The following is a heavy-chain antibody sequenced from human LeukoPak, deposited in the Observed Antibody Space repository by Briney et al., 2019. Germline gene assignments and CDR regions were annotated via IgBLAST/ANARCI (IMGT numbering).Heavy chain of an antibody. CDR1: GGSFSGYY. CDR2: INHSGST. Sequence: PSETLSLTCAVYGGSFSGYYWSWIRQPPGKGLEWIGEINHSGSTNYNPSLKSRVTISVDTSKNQFSLKLSSVTAADTAVYYCARSRQLVKRGFDYWGQGTLVTVSS. D-gene: IGHD6-6*01. V-gene: IGHV4-34*01. CDR3: ARSRQLVKRGFDY. J-gene: IGHJ4*02.